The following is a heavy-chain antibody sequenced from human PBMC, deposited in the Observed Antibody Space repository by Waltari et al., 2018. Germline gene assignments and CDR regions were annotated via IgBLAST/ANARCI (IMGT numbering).Heavy chain of an antibody. CDR1: EFTFSSYA. D-gene: IGHD6-19*01. CDR2: ISGSGGNT. Sequence: EVQLLESGGGLVQPGGSLRLSCAASEFTFSSYAMNWVRQAPGKGLDWVSTISGSGGNTYYADSVKGRFTISRDNSKNTLYLQMNSLRAEDTAVYYCAKDPAGTYYFEYWGQGTLVTVSS. CDR3: AKDPAGTYYFEY. J-gene: IGHJ4*02. V-gene: IGHV3-23*01.